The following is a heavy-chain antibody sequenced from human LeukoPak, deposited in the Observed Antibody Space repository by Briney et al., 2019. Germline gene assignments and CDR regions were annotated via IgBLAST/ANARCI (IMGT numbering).Heavy chain of an antibody. Sequence: PSETLSLTCTVSGGSISSSSYYWGWIRQPPGKGLEWIGSIYYSGSTYYNPSLKSRVTISVDTSKNQFSLKLSSVTAADTAVYYCARGHDSGGGVGMDVWGQGTTVTVSS. D-gene: IGHD4-23*01. CDR2: IYYSGST. CDR3: ARGHDSGGGVGMDV. CDR1: GGSISSSSYY. J-gene: IGHJ6*02. V-gene: IGHV4-39*07.